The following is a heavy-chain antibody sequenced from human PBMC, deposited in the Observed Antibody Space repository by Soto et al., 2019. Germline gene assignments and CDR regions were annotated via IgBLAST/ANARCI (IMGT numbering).Heavy chain of an antibody. Sequence: SQTLSLTCAISGDSVSSNSAAWNWIRQSPSRGLEWLGRTYYRSKWYNDYAVSVKSRITINPDTSKNQFSLQLNSVTPEDTAVYYCARVVPYSSSSFYYYYMDGWGKGTTVTFSS. V-gene: IGHV6-1*01. CDR1: GDSVSSNSAA. CDR3: ARVVPYSSSSFYYYYMDG. CDR2: TYYRSKWYN. J-gene: IGHJ6*03. D-gene: IGHD6-6*01.